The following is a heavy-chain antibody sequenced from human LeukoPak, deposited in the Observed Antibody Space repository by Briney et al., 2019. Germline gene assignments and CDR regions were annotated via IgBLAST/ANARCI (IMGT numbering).Heavy chain of an antibody. D-gene: IGHD1-26*01. CDR3: AKDGGQVEGTCVDY. J-gene: IGHJ4*02. V-gene: IGHV3-11*01. Sequence: PGGSLRLSCAASGFTFSDYYMSWIRQAPGKGLEWVSYISSSGSTIYYADSVKGRFTISRDNAKNSLYLQMNSLRDEDTALYYCAKDGGQVEGTCVDYWGQGTLVTVSS. CDR2: ISSSGSTI. CDR1: GFTFSDYY.